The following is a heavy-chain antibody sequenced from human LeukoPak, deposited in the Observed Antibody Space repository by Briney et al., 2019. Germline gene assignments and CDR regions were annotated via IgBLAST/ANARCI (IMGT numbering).Heavy chain of an antibody. D-gene: IGHD6-19*01. CDR1: GFDFSTYS. CDR3: ARVGRSGWTVDY. V-gene: IGHV3-48*04. J-gene: IGHJ4*02. Sequence: GGSLRLSCATSGFDFSTYSIDWVRQAPGKGLEWVSYISSSSSNIYHADSVKGRFTISRDNAKNSLHLQMNSLRAEDTAVYYCARVGRSGWTVDYWGQGTLVTVSS. CDR2: ISSSSSNI.